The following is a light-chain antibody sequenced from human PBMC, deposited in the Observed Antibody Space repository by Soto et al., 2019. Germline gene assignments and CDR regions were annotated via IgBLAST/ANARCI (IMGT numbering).Light chain of an antibody. CDR2: EVS. Sequence: QSVLTQPASVSGSPGQSITISCTGTGSDFGGYNYVSWYQQHPGKAPKVMIYEVSNRPSGVSNRFSASKSGNTASLTISGLQAEDEADYYCTSYTSSSSVVFGGGTKLTVL. V-gene: IGLV2-14*01. J-gene: IGLJ2*01. CDR3: TSYTSSSSVV. CDR1: GSDFGGYNY.